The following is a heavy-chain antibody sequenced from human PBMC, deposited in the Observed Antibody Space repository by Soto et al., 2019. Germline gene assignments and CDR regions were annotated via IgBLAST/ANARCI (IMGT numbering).Heavy chain of an antibody. CDR3: ARGSSVRGMNV. CDR2: ISYVGTTT. D-gene: IGHD6-13*01. V-gene: IGHV3-30*03. J-gene: IGHJ6*02. CDR1: GFDFRRFG. Sequence: PGGSLRLSCAASGFDFRRFGMHWVRQAPGKGLEWVALISYVGTTTYYSESVRGRFTISRDNSMDTLFLEANNLGPEDTAVYYCARGSSVRGMNVWGQGTTVTVSS.